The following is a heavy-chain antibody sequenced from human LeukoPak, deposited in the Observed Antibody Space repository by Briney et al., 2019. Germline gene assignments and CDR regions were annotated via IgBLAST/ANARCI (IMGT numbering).Heavy chain of an antibody. D-gene: IGHD5-12*01. CDR2: ISSSSSYI. Sequence: GGSLRLSCAASGFTFSSYSMNWVRQAPGKGLEWVSSISSSSSYIYYADSVKGRLTISRDNAKNSLYLQMNSLRAEDTAVYYCARRPRGYSGYDFEEYYFDYWGQGTLVTVSS. CDR1: GFTFSSYS. CDR3: ARRPRGYSGYDFEEYYFDY. V-gene: IGHV3-21*01. J-gene: IGHJ4*02.